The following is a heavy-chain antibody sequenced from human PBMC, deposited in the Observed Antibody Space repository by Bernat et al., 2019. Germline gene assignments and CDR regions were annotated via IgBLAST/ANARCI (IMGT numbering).Heavy chain of an antibody. D-gene: IGHD2-8*01. Sequence: QVQLQQWGAGLLKPSETLSLTCAVYGGSFSGYYWSWIRQPPGKGLEGIGEINHSGSTNYNPSLKSRVTISVDTSKNQFSLKLSSVTAADTAVYYCARAYHCTNGVGPNHPSNYYGMDVGGQGTTVTVSS. CDR1: GGSFSGYY. V-gene: IGHV4-34*01. CDR3: ARAYHCTNGVGPNHPSNYYGMDV. J-gene: IGHJ6*02. CDR2: INHSGST.